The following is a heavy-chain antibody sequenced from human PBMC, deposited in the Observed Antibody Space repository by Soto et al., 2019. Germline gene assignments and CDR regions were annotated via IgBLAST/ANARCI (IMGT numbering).Heavy chain of an antibody. Sequence: ASVKVSCKASGYTFTSYGISWVRQAPGQGLEWMGWISAYNGNTNYAQKLQGRVTMTTDTSTSTAYMELRSLRSDDTAVYYCARVMNQGITIFGVVIIPDDAFDIWGQGTMVTVS. CDR3: ARVMNQGITIFGVVIIPDDAFDI. J-gene: IGHJ3*02. D-gene: IGHD3-3*01. V-gene: IGHV1-18*01. CDR2: ISAYNGNT. CDR1: GYTFTSYG.